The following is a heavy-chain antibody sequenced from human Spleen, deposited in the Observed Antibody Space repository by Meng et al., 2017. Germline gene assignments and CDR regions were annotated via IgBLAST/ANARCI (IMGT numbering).Heavy chain of an antibody. J-gene: IGHJ4*02. D-gene: IGHD6-19*01. CDR3: ASYSSGWLIDY. CDR1: NGSISSGRFY. CDR2: ISSSGST. Sequence: SETLSLTCTVSNGSISSGRFYWGWIRQPPGKDLEWIGSISSSGSTYYNPYLNDRITMSVDTSKNQFSLRLSSVTAADTAIYYCASYSSGWLIDYWGQGTLVTVSS. V-gene: IGHV4-39*07.